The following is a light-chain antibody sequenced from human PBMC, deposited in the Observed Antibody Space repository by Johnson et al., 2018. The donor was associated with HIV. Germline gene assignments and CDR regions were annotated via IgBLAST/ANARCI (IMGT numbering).Light chain of an antibody. Sequence: QSVLTQPPSVSAAPGQKVTISCSGSSYNIGNNLVSWYQQLPGTAPKLLIYDTNKRFSGIPDRFSGSKSGTSATLGITGLQTGDEADYYCGTWDSSLSAYVFGTGTKVTVL. V-gene: IGLV1-51*01. J-gene: IGLJ1*01. CDR3: GTWDSSLSAYV. CDR2: DTN. CDR1: SYNIGNNL.